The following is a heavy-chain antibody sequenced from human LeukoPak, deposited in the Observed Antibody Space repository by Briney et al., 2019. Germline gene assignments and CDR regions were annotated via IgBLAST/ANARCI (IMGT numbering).Heavy chain of an antibody. CDR2: ISAYNVNT. Sequence: GASVKVSCKASGYTFTSYGISWVRQAPGQGLEWMGWISAYNVNTNYAQKLQGRVTMTTDTSTSTAYMELRSLRSDDTAVYYCARGTYCGGDCYQPPHYFDYWGQGTLVTVSS. J-gene: IGHJ4*02. CDR1: GYTFTSYG. CDR3: ARGTYCGGDCYQPPHYFDY. D-gene: IGHD2-21*01. V-gene: IGHV1-18*01.